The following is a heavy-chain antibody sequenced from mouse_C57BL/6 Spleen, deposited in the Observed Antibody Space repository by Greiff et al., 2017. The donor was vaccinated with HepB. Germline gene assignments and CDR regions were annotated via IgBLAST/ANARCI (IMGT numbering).Heavy chain of an antibody. J-gene: IGHJ2*01. V-gene: IGHV6-3*01. CDR3: TGDDYYGSSYNYFDY. CDR2: IRLKSDNYAT. D-gene: IGHD1-1*01. Sequence: EVQVVESGGGLVQPGGSMKLSCVASGFTFSNYWMNWVRQSPEKGLEWVAQIRLKSDNYATHYAESVKGRFTISRDGSKSSVYLQMNNLRAEDTGIYYCTGDDYYGSSYNYFDYWGQGTTLTVSS. CDR1: GFTFSNYW.